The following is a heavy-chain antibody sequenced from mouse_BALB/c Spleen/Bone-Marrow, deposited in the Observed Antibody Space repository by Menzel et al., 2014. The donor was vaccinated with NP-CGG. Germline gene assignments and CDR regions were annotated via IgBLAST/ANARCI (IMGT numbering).Heavy chain of an antibody. J-gene: IGHJ3*01. V-gene: IGHV1-55*01. CDR3: ARFSQLGLLAY. Sequence: VQLQESGAELVKPGTSVKLSCKASGYHLTSYWINWVKLRPGQGLEGIGDIYPGSGSTNYNEKFKSKATLTVDTSSSTAYMQLSSLASEDSALDHCARFSQLGLLAYWGQGTLVTVSA. D-gene: IGHD3-1*01. CDR1: GYHLTSYW. CDR2: IYPGSGST.